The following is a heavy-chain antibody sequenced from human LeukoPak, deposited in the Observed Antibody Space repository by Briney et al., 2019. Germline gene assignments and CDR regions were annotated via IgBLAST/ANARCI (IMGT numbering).Heavy chain of an antibody. CDR2: IYTSGTT. V-gene: IGHV4-61*02. CDR1: GGSISSGSYY. Sequence: QPSQTLSLTCTVSGGSISSGSYYCNWIRQPAGKALEWIGRIYTSGTTTYNPSLKSRVTISLDTSKNQFSLKLNSVTAADTAVYYCARKGDVWGKGTTVTVSS. CDR3: ARKGDV. J-gene: IGHJ6*04.